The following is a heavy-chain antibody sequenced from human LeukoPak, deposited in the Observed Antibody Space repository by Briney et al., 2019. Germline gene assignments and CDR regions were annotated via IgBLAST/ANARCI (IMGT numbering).Heavy chain of an antibody. CDR1: GFTFSSYG. CDR3: AKEFCGGGSCREDYFDY. D-gene: IGHD2-15*01. J-gene: IGHJ4*02. V-gene: IGHV3-30*18. CDR2: ISYDGSNK. Sequence: GGSLRLSCAASGFTFSSYGMHWVRQAPGKGLEWVAVISYDGSNKYYADSVKGRFTISRDNSKNTLYLQMNSLRAEDTAVYYCAKEFCGGGSCREDYFDYWGQGTLVTVSS.